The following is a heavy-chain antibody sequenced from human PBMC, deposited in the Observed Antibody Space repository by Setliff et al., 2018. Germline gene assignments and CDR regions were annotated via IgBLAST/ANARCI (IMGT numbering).Heavy chain of an antibody. J-gene: IGHJ6*03. D-gene: IGHD4-17*01. CDR2: IIPVLGMT. V-gene: IGHV1-69*10. Sequence: SVKVSCKASGDPFNAYGVSWVRQAPGQGPEWMGAIIPVLGMTDYAQKFQGRLTITADQSTTTVYMELSSLRFDDTALYYCARGPSPTVTPSRLIYFYHMDVWGTGTTVTVSS. CDR3: ARGPSPTVTPSRLIYFYHMDV. CDR1: GDPFNAYG.